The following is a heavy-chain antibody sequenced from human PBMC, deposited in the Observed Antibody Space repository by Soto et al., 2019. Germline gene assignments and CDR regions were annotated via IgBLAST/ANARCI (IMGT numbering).Heavy chain of an antibody. J-gene: IGHJ3*02. CDR1: GGSVNSGNYY. D-gene: IGHD1-1*01. V-gene: IGHV4-34*01. Sequence: QVQLQQWGAGLLKPSETLSLTCAVYGGSVNSGNYYWSWIRQPPGKGLEWIGEMSHSGGTHFNPSIKSRVTISVDTSKNEFSLKMSCVTAADTALYYCARVERGTATTVVDAFDIWGPGTLVTVSS. CDR3: ARVERGTATTVVDAFDI. CDR2: MSHSGGT.